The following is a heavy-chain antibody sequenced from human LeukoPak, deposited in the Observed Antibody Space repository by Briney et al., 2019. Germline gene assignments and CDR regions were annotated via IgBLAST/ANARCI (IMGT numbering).Heavy chain of an antibody. CDR3: ARGWGGVLDY. V-gene: IGHV4-39*07. J-gene: IGHJ4*02. CDR1: GGSISSSSYY. CDR2: INHSGST. Sequence: SETLSLTCTVSGGSISSSSYYWGWIRQPPGKGLEWIGEINHSGSTNYNPSLKSRVTISVDTSKNQFSLKLSSVTAADTAVYYCARGWGGVLDYWGQGTLVTVSS. D-gene: IGHD3-16*01.